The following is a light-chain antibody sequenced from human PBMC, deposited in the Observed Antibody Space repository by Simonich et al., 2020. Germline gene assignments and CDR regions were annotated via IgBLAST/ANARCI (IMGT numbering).Light chain of an antibody. CDR3: CSYAGSSTVV. CDR2: EGS. V-gene: IGLV2-23*01. Sequence: QSALTQPASVSGSPGQSITISCTGTSIDVGSYNLVSGYQQHPGKAPKLMIYEGSKRPSGVSNRFSGSKSGNTASLTISGLQAEDEADYYCCSYAGSSTVVFGGGTKLTVL. CDR1: SIDVGSYNL. J-gene: IGLJ2*01.